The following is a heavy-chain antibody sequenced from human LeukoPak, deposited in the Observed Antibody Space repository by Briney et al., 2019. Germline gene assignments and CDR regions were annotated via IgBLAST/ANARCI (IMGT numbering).Heavy chain of an antibody. CDR1: GGSISTYY. CDR3: AREWQQLVPRYFDL. D-gene: IGHD6-13*01. CDR2: IYYSGST. J-gene: IGHJ2*01. Sequence: SETLSLTCTVSGGSISTYYWSWIRQPPGKGLEWIGYIYYSGSTNYNPSLKSRVTISIDTSNNQFSLRLSSVTAADTAVYYCAREWQQLVPRYFDLWGRGTLVTVSS. V-gene: IGHV4-59*01.